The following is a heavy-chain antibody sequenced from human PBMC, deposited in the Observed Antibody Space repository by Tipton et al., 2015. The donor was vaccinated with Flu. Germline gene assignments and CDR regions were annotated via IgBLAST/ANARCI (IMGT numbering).Heavy chain of an antibody. CDR3: ATTTYFYGSGSHDY. V-gene: IGHV4-38-2*01. CDR1: GDSIGSPYF. CDR2: VYHGGTT. Sequence: TLSLTCSVSGDSIGSPYFWAWIRQSPGRGLEWIGCVYHGGTTYYNPSLKSRVAISLDTFKNQFSLKLTSVTAADTAVYYCATTTYFYGSGSHDYWGQGTLVTVSS. J-gene: IGHJ4*02. D-gene: IGHD3-10*01.